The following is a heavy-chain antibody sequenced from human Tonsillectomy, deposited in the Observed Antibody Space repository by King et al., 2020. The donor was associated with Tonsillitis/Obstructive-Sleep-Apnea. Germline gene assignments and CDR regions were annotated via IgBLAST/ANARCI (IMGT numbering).Heavy chain of an antibody. Sequence: VQLVESGGGVVQPGRSLRLSCAASGFTFSSYAMHWVRQAPGKGLEWVAVISNDGSNRYYAESVKGRFTISRDKSKNTRYMQMNSLRAEDTAVYYCAGGKFVVVGPMDVWGKGTTVTVSS. CDR1: GFTFSSYA. V-gene: IGHV3-30*01. D-gene: IGHD2-2*01. CDR3: AGGKFVVVGPMDV. J-gene: IGHJ6*04. CDR2: ISNDGSNR.